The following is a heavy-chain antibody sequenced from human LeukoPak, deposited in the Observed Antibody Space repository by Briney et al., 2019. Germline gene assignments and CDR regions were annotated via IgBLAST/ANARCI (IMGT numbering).Heavy chain of an antibody. CDR1: GFTFSSYG. CDR2: ISYDGSNK. Sequence: PGGSLRLSCAASGFTFSSYGMHWVRQAPGKGLEWVAVISYDGSNKYYADSVKGRFTISRDNSKNTLYLQMNSLRAEDTAVYYCAKERNTMIVVVNVFWFDPWGQGTLVTVSS. D-gene: IGHD3-22*01. J-gene: IGHJ5*02. V-gene: IGHV3-30*18. CDR3: AKERNTMIVVVNVFWFDP.